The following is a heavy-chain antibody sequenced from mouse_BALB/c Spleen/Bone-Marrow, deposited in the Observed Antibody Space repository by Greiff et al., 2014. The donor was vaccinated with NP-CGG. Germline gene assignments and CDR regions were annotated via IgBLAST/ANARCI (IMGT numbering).Heavy chain of an antibody. Sequence: VQLKDSGPGLVKPSQSLSLTCTVTGYSITSDYARNWIRQFPGNKLEWMGYISYSGSTGYNPSLKSRISITRDTSKNQFFLQLNSVTTEDTATYYCARENYVSSTWFAYWGQGTLVTVSA. CDR2: ISYSGST. J-gene: IGHJ3*01. D-gene: IGHD1-1*01. CDR1: GYSITSDYA. V-gene: IGHV3-2*02. CDR3: ARENYVSSTWFAY.